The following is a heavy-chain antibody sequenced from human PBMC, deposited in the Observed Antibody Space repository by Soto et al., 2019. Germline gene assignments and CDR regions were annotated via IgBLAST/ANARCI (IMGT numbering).Heavy chain of an antibody. V-gene: IGHV3-23*01. CDR1: GFTFSSYP. Sequence: PGGSLRLSCAASGFTFSSYPMNWVRQAPGEGLEWVSSISSSGGTTYYADSVKGRFTISRDNSKNKVYLQMNSLRAEDTALYYCARGYSYVWGRGTRVTVSS. CDR2: ISSSGGTT. CDR3: ARGYSYV. J-gene: IGHJ4*02. D-gene: IGHD5-18*01.